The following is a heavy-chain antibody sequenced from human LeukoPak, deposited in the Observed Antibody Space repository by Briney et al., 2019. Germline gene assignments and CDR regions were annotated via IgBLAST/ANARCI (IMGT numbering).Heavy chain of an antibody. V-gene: IGHV3-23*01. J-gene: IGHJ4*02. CDR3: AKNIAVAGTGYFDY. D-gene: IGHD6-19*01. Sequence: GGSLRLSCAASGFTFSSYAMSWVRQAPGKGLEWVSAVSGSGGSTYYADSVKGRFTISRDNSKNTLYLQVNSLRAEDTAVYYCAKNIAVAGTGYFDYWGQGTLVTVSS. CDR2: VSGSGGST. CDR1: GFTFSSYA.